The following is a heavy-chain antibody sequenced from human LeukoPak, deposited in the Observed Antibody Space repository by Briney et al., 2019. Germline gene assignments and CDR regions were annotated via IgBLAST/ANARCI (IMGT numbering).Heavy chain of an antibody. Sequence: GASVKVSCMASGYTFTSYDINWVRQATGQGLEWMGWMNSNSGNTGYAQKFQGRVTMTRNTSISTAYMELSSLRSEDTAVYYCARDRFVTGTTIYNWFDPWGQGTLVTVSS. D-gene: IGHD1-1*01. CDR3: ARDRFVTGTTIYNWFDP. J-gene: IGHJ5*02. V-gene: IGHV1-8*01. CDR2: MNSNSGNT. CDR1: GYTFTSYD.